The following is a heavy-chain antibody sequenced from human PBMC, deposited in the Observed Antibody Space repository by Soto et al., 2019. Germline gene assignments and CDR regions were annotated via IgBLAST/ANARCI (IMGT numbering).Heavy chain of an antibody. V-gene: IGHV3-30-3*01. CDR3: TRGRSLIYNDDFEY. D-gene: IGHD3-10*01. Sequence: QVQLVESGGGVVQPGTSLRLSCAASGFAVSSYYMHWVRQAPGKGLEWVAGMSFDGNSKYFADSVKGRFKISRDTSKNTWSLGMESMGVEDSARDHYTRGRSLIYNDDFEYGGQGTQVTVSS. CDR2: MSFDGNSK. J-gene: IGHJ4*02. CDR1: GFAVSSYY.